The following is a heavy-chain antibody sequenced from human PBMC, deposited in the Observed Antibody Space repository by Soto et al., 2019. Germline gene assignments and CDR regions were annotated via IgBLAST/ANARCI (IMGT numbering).Heavy chain of an antibody. CDR3: AVFRNDGTQLVDP. CDR1: GGSITTSTYY. D-gene: IGHD1-1*01. V-gene: IGHV4-39*01. Sequence: QLQLQGSGPGLVKPSETLSLTCDVYGGSITTSTYYWGWIRLPPGNGLECIGVINYSGSTHYSPSLKDRVTMSVDTSKNHFSLKLTSVTAADTAVYYCAVFRNDGTQLVDPWSQGPLVTVSS. J-gene: IGHJ5*02. CDR2: INYSGST.